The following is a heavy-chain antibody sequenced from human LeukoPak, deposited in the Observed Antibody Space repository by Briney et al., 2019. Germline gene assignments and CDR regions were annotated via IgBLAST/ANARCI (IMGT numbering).Heavy chain of an antibody. Sequence: SETLSLTCTVSGGSISSYYWSWIRQPAGKGLEWIGRIYTRGSTNYNPSLKSRVTMSVDTSKNQFSLKLSSVTAADTAVYYCARGDIVVVPAADHDAFDIWGQGTIVTVSS. D-gene: IGHD2-2*01. J-gene: IGHJ3*02. V-gene: IGHV4-4*07. CDR2: IYTRGST. CDR1: GGSISSYY. CDR3: ARGDIVVVPAADHDAFDI.